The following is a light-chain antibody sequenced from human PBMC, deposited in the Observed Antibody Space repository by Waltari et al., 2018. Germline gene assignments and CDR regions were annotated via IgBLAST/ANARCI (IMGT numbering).Light chain of an antibody. V-gene: IGKV3-15*01. CDR1: QSVSSN. J-gene: IGKJ4*01. CDR3: QQYNDLPPLT. Sequence: EIVMTQSPATLSVSPGERATLSCRASQSVSSNLAWYQQKPGQAPRLLIYGASARATGIPARFSGGGSGTEVTLTISSMQSEDFAVYCCQQYNDLPPLTFGGGTKVEIK. CDR2: GAS.